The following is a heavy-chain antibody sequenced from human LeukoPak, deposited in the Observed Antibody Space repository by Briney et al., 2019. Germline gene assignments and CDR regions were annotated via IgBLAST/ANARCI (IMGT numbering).Heavy chain of an antibody. J-gene: IGHJ5*02. CDR1: GYTFTGYY. D-gene: IGHD2-21*02. Sequence: GASVKVSCKASGYTFTGYYMHWVRQAPGQGLEWMGWINPNSGGTNYAQKFQGRVTMTRDTSNSTAYMELSRLRSDDTAVYYCARDRKAIVVVTAIPRYNWFDPWGQGTLVTVSS. V-gene: IGHV1-2*02. CDR3: ARDRKAIVVVTAIPRYNWFDP. CDR2: INPNSGGT.